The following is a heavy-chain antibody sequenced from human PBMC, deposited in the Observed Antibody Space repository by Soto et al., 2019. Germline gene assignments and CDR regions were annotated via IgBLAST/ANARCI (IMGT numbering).Heavy chain of an antibody. CDR2: IYSGGST. Sequence: EVQLVESGGGLVQPGGSLRLSCAASGFTVSSNYMSWVRQAPGKGLEWVSVIYSGGSTYYADSVKGRFTISRDNSKNTLYLQMNSLRAEDTAVYYCARDYRYYGSGSYLVDYWGQGTLVTVSS. CDR1: GFTVSSNY. CDR3: ARDYRYYGSGSYLVDY. V-gene: IGHV3-66*01. D-gene: IGHD3-10*01. J-gene: IGHJ4*02.